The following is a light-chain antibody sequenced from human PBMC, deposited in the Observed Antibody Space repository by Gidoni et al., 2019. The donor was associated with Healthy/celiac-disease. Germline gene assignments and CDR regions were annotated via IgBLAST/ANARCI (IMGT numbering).Light chain of an antibody. CDR3: CSYAGSSTLYV. CDR2: EVS. V-gene: IGLV2-23*02. CDR1: SSDVGSYNL. Sequence: QSALTQPASVSGSPGQSITISCTGTSSDVGSYNLVSWYQQHPGKAPKLRIHEVSKRPSGVSNRFSGSKSGNTASLTISGLQAEDEADYYCCSYAGSSTLYVFGTGTKVTVL. J-gene: IGLJ1*01.